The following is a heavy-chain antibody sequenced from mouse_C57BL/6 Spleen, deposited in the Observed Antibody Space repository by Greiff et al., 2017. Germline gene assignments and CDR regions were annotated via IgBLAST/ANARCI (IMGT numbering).Heavy chain of an antibody. J-gene: IGHJ4*01. CDR3: ARSILRLGYAMDY. CDR2: IYPGSGST. CDR1: GYTFTSYW. V-gene: IGHV1-55*01. Sequence: QVQLQQPGAELVKPGASVKMSCKASGYTFTSYWITWVKQRPGQGLEWIGDIYPGSGSTNYNEKFKSKATLTVDTSSSTAYMQLSSLTSEDSAVYYCARSILRLGYAMDYWGQGTSVTVAS. D-gene: IGHD1-1*01.